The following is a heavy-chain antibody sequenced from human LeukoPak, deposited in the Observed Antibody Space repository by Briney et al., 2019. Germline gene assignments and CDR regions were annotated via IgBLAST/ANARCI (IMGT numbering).Heavy chain of an antibody. J-gene: IGHJ4*02. CDR2: IYYSGST. V-gene: IGHV4-59*01. D-gene: IGHD3-10*01. CDR3: AREGAYYYGSGSYYNVNYFDY. CDR1: GGSISSYY. Sequence: PSETLSLTCTVSGGSISSYYWSWIRQPPGKGLEWIGYIYYSGSTNYNPSLKSRVTISVDTSKNQFSLKLSSVTAADTAVYYCAREGAYYYGSGSYYNVNYFDYWGQGTLVTVSS.